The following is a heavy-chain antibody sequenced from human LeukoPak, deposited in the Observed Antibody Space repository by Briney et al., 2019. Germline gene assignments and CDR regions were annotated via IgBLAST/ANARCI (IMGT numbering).Heavy chain of an antibody. Sequence: ASVKVSCKTFGYTFTGYYMHWLRQAPGQGLEWVGWINPNSGVTNYAQKFQGRVTMTRDTSISTAYVELRGLTSDDTAVYYCAPSAEYYYFDYWGQGSLVTVSS. V-gene: IGHV1-2*02. CDR1: GYTFTGYY. D-gene: IGHD6-6*01. J-gene: IGHJ4*02. CDR3: APSAEYYYFDY. CDR2: INPNSGVT.